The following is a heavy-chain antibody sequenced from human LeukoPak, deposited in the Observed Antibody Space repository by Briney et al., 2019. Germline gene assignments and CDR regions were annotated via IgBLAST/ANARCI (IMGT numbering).Heavy chain of an antibody. CDR2: IKQDGSEK. V-gene: IGHV3-7*01. CDR1: GFTFSSYL. J-gene: IGHJ4*02. CDR3: AREVAAAPYPDY. D-gene: IGHD6-13*01. Sequence: GGSLRLSCAASGFTFSSYLMSWVRQAPGKGLEWVANIKQDGSEKYYVDSVKGRFTISRDNAKNSLYLQMNSLRAEDTAVYYCAREVAAAPYPDYWGQGTLVTVSS.